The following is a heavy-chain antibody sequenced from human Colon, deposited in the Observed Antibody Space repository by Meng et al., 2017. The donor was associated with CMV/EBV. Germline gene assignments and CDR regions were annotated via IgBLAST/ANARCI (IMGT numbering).Heavy chain of an antibody. CDR3: SRDQSTGFGSDY. J-gene: IGHJ4*02. CDR1: GYPFTTYG. CDR2: ISTYDGKT. V-gene: IGHV1-18*01. Sequence: ASVKVSCKASGYPFTTYGISWVRQAPGQGFEWMAWISTYDGKTDYAQKFQGRVTLTTDASTTTTYMELRGLTSDDTALYYCSRDQSTGFGSDYWGQGTLVTVSS. D-gene: IGHD3-9*01.